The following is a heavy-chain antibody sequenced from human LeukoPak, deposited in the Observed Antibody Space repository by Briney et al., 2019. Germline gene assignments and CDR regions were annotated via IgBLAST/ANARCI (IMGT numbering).Heavy chain of an antibody. CDR3: AKDIYCGGDCYIRAGDS. J-gene: IGHJ4*02. V-gene: IGHV3-7*03. CDR2: IKQDGSEK. Sequence: PGGSLRLSCAASGFTFSSYWMSWVRQAPGKGLEWVANIKQDGSEKYYVDPVKGRFTISRDNAKNSLYLQMNSLRAEDTAIYYCAKDIYCGGDCYIRAGDSWGQGTLVTVSS. CDR1: GFTFSSYW. D-gene: IGHD2-21*02.